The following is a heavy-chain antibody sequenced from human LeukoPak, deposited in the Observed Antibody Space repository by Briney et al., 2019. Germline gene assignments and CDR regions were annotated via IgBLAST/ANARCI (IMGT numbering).Heavy chain of an antibody. J-gene: IGHJ5*02. CDR2: MNPNSGNT. CDR1: GYTFTSYD. V-gene: IGHV1-8*01. CDR3: ARAPLDSTTVTINWFDP. Sequence: ASVKVSCKASGYTFTSYDINWVRQATGQGLEWMGWMNPNSGNTGYAQKFQGRVTMTRNTSISTAYMELSSLRSEDTAVYYCARAPLDSTTVTINWFDPWGQGTLVTVSS. D-gene: IGHD4-11*01.